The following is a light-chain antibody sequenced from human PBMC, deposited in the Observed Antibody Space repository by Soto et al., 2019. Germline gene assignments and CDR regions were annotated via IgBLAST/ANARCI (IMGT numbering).Light chain of an antibody. CDR1: QSVSDSY. Sequence: EIVLTQSPGTLSLSPGERATLSCRASQSVSDSYLAWYQHKPGQAPRLLIYASTRATGIPDRFSGSGSGTDFTLTISRLEPEDFAVYYWQHYGTSALFGPGTKVDIK. CDR2: AS. CDR3: QHYGTSAL. V-gene: IGKV3-20*01. J-gene: IGKJ3*01.